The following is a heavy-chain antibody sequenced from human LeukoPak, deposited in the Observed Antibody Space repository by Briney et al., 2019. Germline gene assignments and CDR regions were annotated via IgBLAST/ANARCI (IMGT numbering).Heavy chain of an antibody. Sequence: GESLKISCKASGYSFTTYWIGWVRQMPGKGLEWMGIIYPADSTAHYSPSFQGQVTISVDKSMSAAYLQWSSLKASDTAIYYCARLGETVTIASVAFDMWGQGTMVTVSS. V-gene: IGHV5-51*01. J-gene: IGHJ3*02. D-gene: IGHD4-11*01. CDR1: GYSFTTYW. CDR2: IYPADSTA. CDR3: ARLGETVTIASVAFDM.